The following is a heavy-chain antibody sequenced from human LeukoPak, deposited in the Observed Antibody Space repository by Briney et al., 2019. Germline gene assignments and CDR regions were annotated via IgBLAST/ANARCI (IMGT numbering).Heavy chain of an antibody. Sequence: LAASVKVSCKASGYTFTGYYMHWVRQAPGQGLEWMGWINPNSGGTNYAQKFQGRVTMTRDTSISTAYMELSRLRSDDTAVYYCARDNPRYKDAFDIWGQGTMVTVSS. D-gene: IGHD1-14*01. J-gene: IGHJ3*02. CDR2: INPNSGGT. CDR3: ARDNPRYKDAFDI. V-gene: IGHV1-2*03. CDR1: GYTFTGYY.